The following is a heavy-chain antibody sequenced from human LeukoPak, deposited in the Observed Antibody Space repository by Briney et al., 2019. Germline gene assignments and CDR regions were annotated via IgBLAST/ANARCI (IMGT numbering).Heavy chain of an antibody. Sequence: GRSLRLSCAVSGFIFDDYAMHWVRQAPGKGLEWVSGITWNGDNIAYADSVRGRFTISRDNAKNYLYLQMNSLRAEDTALYYCAKDLSSAITSSLAMDVWGQGTTVTVSS. CDR1: GFIFDDYA. D-gene: IGHD3-22*01. V-gene: IGHV3-9*01. J-gene: IGHJ6*02. CDR2: ITWNGDNI. CDR3: AKDLSSAITSSLAMDV.